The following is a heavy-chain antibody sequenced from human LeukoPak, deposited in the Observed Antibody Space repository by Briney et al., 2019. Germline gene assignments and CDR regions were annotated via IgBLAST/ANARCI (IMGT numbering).Heavy chain of an antibody. D-gene: IGHD1-26*01. CDR1: GFTFRSYW. CDR2: ISPDGTSK. Sequence: GGSLRLSCAASGFTFRSYWMHWVRQAPAKGLVWVSRISPDGTSKSYADSVKGRFTISRDNAKNTLSLQMNSLRAEDTGLYYCARADGSHYGLKDYWGQGTLVTASS. V-gene: IGHV3-74*01. CDR3: ARADGSHYGLKDY. J-gene: IGHJ4*02.